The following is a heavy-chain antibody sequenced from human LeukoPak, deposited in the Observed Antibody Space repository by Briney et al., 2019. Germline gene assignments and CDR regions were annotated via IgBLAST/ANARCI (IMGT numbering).Heavy chain of an antibody. D-gene: IGHD3-3*01. CDR2: ISSYNGNT. J-gene: IGHJ6*03. Sequence: ASVKVSCKASGYTFSTYSVSWVRQAPGQGLEWMGWISSYNGNTDFSQKFQGRITMTIYTSTSTAYMELRSLRSDDTAVYYCARVYDFWSEYWYYMDVWGKGTTVTVSS. CDR1: GYTFSTYS. V-gene: IGHV1-18*01. CDR3: ARVYDFWSEYWYYMDV.